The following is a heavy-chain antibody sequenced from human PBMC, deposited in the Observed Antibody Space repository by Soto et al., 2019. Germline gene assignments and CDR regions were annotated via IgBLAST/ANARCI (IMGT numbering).Heavy chain of an antibody. CDR2: IIPNFDTP. D-gene: IGHD3-10*01. J-gene: IGHJ6*02. CDR1: GGSFHNYA. Sequence: QVHLVQSGAEVKKPGSSVKVSCKTSGGSFHNYAVSWVRQAPGQGLEWRGGIIPNFDTPNYAQKFQDRVTIIADESTSTVYMELRSLRSNDTAVYYCAVAMVREILIFESSGMHVWGQGTTVIVSS. CDR3: AVAMVREILIFESSGMHV. V-gene: IGHV1-69*01.